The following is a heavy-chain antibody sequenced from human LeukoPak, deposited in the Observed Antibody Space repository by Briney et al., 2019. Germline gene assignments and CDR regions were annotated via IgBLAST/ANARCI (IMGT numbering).Heavy chain of an antibody. CDR1: GFLLSTSGVG. Sequence: SGPTLVNPTQTLTQTCTFSGFLLSTSGVGVGWIRQPPGKALEWLALIYWDDNKRYSPPLKNRLTITKDTSKNQVVLKMTNLDPVDTATYYCAHWESGHFHLWGRGTLVTVSS. CDR2: IYWDDNK. V-gene: IGHV2-5*02. D-gene: IGHD1-26*01. J-gene: IGHJ2*01. CDR3: AHWESGHFHL.